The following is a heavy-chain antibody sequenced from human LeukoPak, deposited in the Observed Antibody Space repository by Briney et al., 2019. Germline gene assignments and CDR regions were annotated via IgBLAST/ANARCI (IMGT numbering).Heavy chain of an antibody. V-gene: IGHV3-21*01. Sequence: PGGSLRLSCAASGFTFSSYSMNWVRQAPGKGLEWVSSISSRSSYIYYADSVKGRFTISRDNAKNSLYLQMNSLRAEDTAVYYCARDQMRPNYDFWSGPWGRAYYFDYWGQGTLVTVSS. CDR1: GFTFSSYS. CDR3: ARDQMRPNYDFWSGPWGRAYYFDY. J-gene: IGHJ4*02. D-gene: IGHD3-3*01. CDR2: ISSRSSYI.